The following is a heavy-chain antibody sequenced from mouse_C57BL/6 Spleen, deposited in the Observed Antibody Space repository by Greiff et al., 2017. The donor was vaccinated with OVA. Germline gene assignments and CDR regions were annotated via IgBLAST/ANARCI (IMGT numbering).Heavy chain of an antibody. Sequence: QVQLKQSGAELVRPGASVTLSCKASGYTFTDYEMHWVKQTPVHGLEWIGAIDPETGGTAYNQKFKGKAILTADKSSSTAYMELRSLTSEDSAVYYCTGGNWFAYWGQGTLVTVSA. CDR1: GYTFTDYE. CDR2: IDPETGGT. CDR3: TGGNWFAY. J-gene: IGHJ3*01. D-gene: IGHD2-1*01. V-gene: IGHV1-15*01.